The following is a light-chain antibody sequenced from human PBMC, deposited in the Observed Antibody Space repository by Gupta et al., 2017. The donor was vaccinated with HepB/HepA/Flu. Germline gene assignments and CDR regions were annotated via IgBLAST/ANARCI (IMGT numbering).Light chain of an antibody. J-gene: IGKJ1*01. CDR1: QDVSSL. Sequence: AIRMTQSPSSFSASTGDRVTITCRASQDVSSLLAWYQQKPGKAPKLLIFATSVLQSGVPSRFSGSGSGTDFTLTISSLQSDDFATYYCQHDDLYPRTFGQWTKVE. V-gene: IGKV1-8*01. CDR2: ATS. CDR3: QHDDLYPRT.